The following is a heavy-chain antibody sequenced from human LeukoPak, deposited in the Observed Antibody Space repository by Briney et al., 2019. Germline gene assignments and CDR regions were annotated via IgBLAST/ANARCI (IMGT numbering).Heavy chain of an antibody. J-gene: IGHJ4*02. CDR1: GGSISSSSYY. CDR3: ARGERELPFDY. CDR2: LYYSGST. V-gene: IGHV4-39*01. D-gene: IGHD1-26*01. Sequence: PSETLSLTCSVSGGSISSSSYYWGWIRQPPGKRLEWIGSLYYSGSTYYNPSLKSRVTISVDTSKNQFSLKLSSVTAADTAVYYCARGERELPFDYWGQGTLVTVSS.